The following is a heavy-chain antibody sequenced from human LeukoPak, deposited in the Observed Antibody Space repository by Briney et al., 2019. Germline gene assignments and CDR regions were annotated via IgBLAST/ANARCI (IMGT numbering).Heavy chain of an antibody. CDR3: ARGHGDTAMVLYYYYYYMDV. D-gene: IGHD5-18*01. Sequence: SSVKVSCKASEGTFSSYTISWVRQAPGQGLEWMGRIIPILGIANYAQKFQGRVTITADKSTSTAYMELSSLRSEDTAVYYCARGHGDTAMVLYYYYYYMDVWGKGTTVTVSS. V-gene: IGHV1-69*02. J-gene: IGHJ6*03. CDR1: EGTFSSYT. CDR2: IIPILGIA.